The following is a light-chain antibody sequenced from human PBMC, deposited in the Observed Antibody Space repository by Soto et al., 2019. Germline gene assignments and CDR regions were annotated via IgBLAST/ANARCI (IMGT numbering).Light chain of an antibody. J-gene: IGKJ1*01. CDR1: QSDGTN. CDR3: QQYTNRPPWT. V-gene: IGKV3-15*01. CDR2: GTS. Sequence: EIVMTQSPATLSVSPGERATLSCRASQSDGTNLAWYQQKPGQAPRLLIFGTSTRATGIPARFSGSGSGTDFTLTISSVQSDDFAVYYCQQYTNRPPWTFGQGTKVDMK.